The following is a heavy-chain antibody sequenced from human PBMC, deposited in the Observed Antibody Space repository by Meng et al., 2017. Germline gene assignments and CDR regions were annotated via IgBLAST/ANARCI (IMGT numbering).Heavy chain of an antibody. J-gene: IGHJ4*02. CDR1: GFTFSDYY. CDR2: IHSSGSTV. V-gene: IGHV3-11*04. D-gene: IGHD2-2*01. Sequence: GGSLRLSCAASGFTFSDYYMSWIRQAPGKGLEWISYIHSSGSTVEYADSVKGRFTTARDNAENSLYLQMNSLRVEDTAVYYCARYSVVSTLRADYWGRGTLVTVSS. CDR3: ARYSVVSTLRADY.